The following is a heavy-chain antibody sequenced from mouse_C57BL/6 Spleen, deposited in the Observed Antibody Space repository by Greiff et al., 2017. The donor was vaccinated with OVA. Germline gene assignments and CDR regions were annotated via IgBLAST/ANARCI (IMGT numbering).Heavy chain of an antibody. CDR3: ARSAGSRPPYAMDY. J-gene: IGHJ4*01. CDR2: IDPNSGGT. D-gene: IGHD1-1*01. CDR1: GYTFTSYW. Sequence: VQLQQPGAELVKPGASVKLSCKASGYTFTSYWMHWVKQRPGRGLEWIGRIDPNSGGTKYNEKFKSKATLTVDKPSSPAYMQLSSLTSEDSAVYYCARSAGSRPPYAMDYWGQGTSVTVSS. V-gene: IGHV1-72*01.